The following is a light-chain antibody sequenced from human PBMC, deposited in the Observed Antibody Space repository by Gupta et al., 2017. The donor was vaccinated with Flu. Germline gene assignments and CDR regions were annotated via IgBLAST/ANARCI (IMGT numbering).Light chain of an antibody. CDR2: QDT. CDR3: QAWDISTAV. CDR1: RLGEKY. V-gene: IGLV3-1*01. Sequence: SYELTQPPSVSVSPGQTASITCSGDRLGEKYACWYQQKPGQSPVLVMYQDTKRPSGIPERFSGSNSGNTATLTISGTQAMDEADYYCQAWDISTAVFGTGTKVTVL. J-gene: IGLJ1*01.